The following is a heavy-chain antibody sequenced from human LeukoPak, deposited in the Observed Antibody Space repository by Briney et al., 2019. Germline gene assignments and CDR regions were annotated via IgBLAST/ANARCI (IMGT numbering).Heavy chain of an antibody. V-gene: IGHV3-30-3*01. CDR1: GFTFSSYA. J-gene: IGHJ6*02. D-gene: IGHD3-22*01. CDR2: ISYDGSNK. Sequence: GGSLRLSCAASGFTFSSYAMHWVRQAPGKGLEWVAVISYDGSNKYYADSVKGRFTISRDNSKNTLYLQMNSLRAEDTAVYYCPRDGYDSSGYFFSEPPGRTPPYGMDVWGQGTTVTVSS. CDR3: PRDGYDSSGYFFSEPPGRTPPYGMDV.